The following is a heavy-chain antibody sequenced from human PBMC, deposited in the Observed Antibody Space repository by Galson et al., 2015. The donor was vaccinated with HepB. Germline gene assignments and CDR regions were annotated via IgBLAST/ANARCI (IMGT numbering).Heavy chain of an antibody. D-gene: IGHD2-2*01. V-gene: IGHV1-8*01. CDR3: ARPVVPAAIDVGVNWFDP. Sequence: SVKVSCKASGYTFTSYDINWVRQATGQGLEWMGWMNPNSGNTGYAQKFQGRVTMTRNTSISTAYMELSSLRSEDTAVYYCARPVVPAAIDVGVNWFDPWGQGTLVTVSS. CDR2: MNPNSGNT. CDR1: GYTFTSYD. J-gene: IGHJ5*02.